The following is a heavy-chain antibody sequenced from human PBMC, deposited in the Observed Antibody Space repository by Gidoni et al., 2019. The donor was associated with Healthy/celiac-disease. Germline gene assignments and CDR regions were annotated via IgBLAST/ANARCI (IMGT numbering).Heavy chain of an antibody. CDR2: INHSGST. J-gene: IGHJ6*02. D-gene: IGHD3-10*01. CDR1: GGSFSGYY. V-gene: IGHV4-34*01. CDR3: ARGSLIMVRGVITDYYYYYGMDV. Sequence: VQLQQWGAGLLKPSETLSLTCAVYGGSFSGYYWSWKRQPPGKGLELIGEINHSGSTNYHPSLKGRVTISVDTSKNQFSLKLSSVTAADTAVYYCARGSLIMVRGVITDYYYYYGMDVWGQGTTVTVSS.